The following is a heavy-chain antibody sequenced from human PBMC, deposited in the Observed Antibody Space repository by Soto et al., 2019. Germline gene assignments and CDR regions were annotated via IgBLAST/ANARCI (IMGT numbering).Heavy chain of an antibody. D-gene: IGHD3-3*01. Sequence: ASVKVSCKASGYTFTSYGISWVRQAPGQGLEWMGWMNPNSGNTGYAQKFQGRVTMTRNTSISTAYMELSSLRSEDTAVYYCARVGTHYDFWSGYRNYYYYYYMDVWGKGTTVTVSS. V-gene: IGHV1-8*02. CDR2: MNPNSGNT. J-gene: IGHJ6*03. CDR1: GYTFTSYG. CDR3: ARVGTHYDFWSGYRNYYYYYYMDV.